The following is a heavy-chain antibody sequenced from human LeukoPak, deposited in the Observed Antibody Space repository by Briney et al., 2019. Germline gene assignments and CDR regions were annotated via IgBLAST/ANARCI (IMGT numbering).Heavy chain of an antibody. CDR1: GFTVSSNY. Sequence: GGSLTCTCSASGFTVSSNYWSWVRPGPGMGLVGGSVIYSGDTTYYADSVKGRFTISRDNSKNTLYLQMNSLRAEDTAVYYCAVMGVVINLRTFDYWGQGTLVTVSS. CDR3: AVMGVVINLRTFDY. D-gene: IGHD3-3*01. V-gene: IGHV3-66*01. CDR2: IYSGDTT. J-gene: IGHJ4*02.